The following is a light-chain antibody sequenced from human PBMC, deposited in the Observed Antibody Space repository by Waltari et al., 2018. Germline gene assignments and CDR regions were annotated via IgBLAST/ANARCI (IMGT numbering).Light chain of an antibody. CDR1: HYIANF. J-gene: IGKJ3*01. CDR3: QQTYKSPPT. V-gene: IGKV1-39*01. Sequence: DVLVTQSPSSLSASVGDRVTITCRASHYIANFLNWYQHMPGKAPRLLIHDASTLQPGVSPRFSGSTSGTDFILTIDNLHPEDFATYYCQQTYKSPPTFGPGTKVD. CDR2: DAS.